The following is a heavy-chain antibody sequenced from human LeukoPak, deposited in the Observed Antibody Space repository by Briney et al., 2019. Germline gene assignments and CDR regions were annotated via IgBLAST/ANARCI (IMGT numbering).Heavy chain of an antibody. CDR1: GGSISSSSYY. CDR2: IYYSGNT. CDR3: ARSVWFGGFDY. J-gene: IGHJ4*02. D-gene: IGHD3-10*01. V-gene: IGHV4-39*01. Sequence: SETLSLTCTVSGGSISSSSYYWGWIRQPPGKGLEWIGSIYYSGNTYYNPSLKSRVTVSVDTSKNQFSLKLSSVTAADTAVYYCARSVWFGGFDYWGQGTLVTVSS.